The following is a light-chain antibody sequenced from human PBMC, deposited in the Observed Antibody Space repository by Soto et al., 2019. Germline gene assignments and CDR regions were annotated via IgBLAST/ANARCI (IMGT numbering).Light chain of an antibody. Sequence: QSALTQPASVSGSPGQSITISCTGTSSDVGGYNYVSWYQQYPGKAPKLMIFGVSDRPSGVSNRFSGSKSGNTASLTISGLQAEDEADYYCSSYKTSSTVFVFGGGTKLTVL. CDR3: SSYKTSSTVFV. V-gene: IGLV2-14*01. CDR1: SSDVGGYNY. CDR2: GVS. J-gene: IGLJ2*01.